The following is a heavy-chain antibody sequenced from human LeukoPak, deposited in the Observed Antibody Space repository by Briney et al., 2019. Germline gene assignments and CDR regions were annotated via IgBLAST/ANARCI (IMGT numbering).Heavy chain of an antibody. V-gene: IGHV3-33*08. CDR1: GLTVSSNY. J-gene: IGHJ4*02. CDR2: IWYDGSNK. Sequence: GGSLRLSCAASGLTVSSNYMSWVRQPPGKGLEWVAIIWYDGSNKTYEDSVKGRFTISRDNSKNTLYLQMNSLRAEDTAVYYCARGVDYYENSGTIDYWGQGTLVTVSS. CDR3: ARGVDYYENSGTIDY. D-gene: IGHD3-22*01.